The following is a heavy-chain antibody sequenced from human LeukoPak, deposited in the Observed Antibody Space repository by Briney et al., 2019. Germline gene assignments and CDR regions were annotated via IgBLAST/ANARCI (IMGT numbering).Heavy chain of an antibody. CDR1: GGSISSGSYY. CDR3: AREEPLEYQLTNWFDP. D-gene: IGHD2-2*01. Sequence: SETLSLTCTVSGGSISSGSYYWSWIRQPAGKGLEWIGRIYTSGSTNYNPSLKSRVTISLDTSKNQFSLRLSSVTAADTAVYYCAREEPLEYQLTNWFDPWGQGTLVTVSS. CDR2: IYTSGST. V-gene: IGHV4-61*02. J-gene: IGHJ5*02.